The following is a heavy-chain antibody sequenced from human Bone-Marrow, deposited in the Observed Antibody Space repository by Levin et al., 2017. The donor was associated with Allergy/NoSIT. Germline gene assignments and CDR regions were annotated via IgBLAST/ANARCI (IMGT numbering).Heavy chain of an antibody. CDR1: GFTFSDYY. D-gene: IGHD2-15*01. CDR3: ARGRGWREDLGYCSGGSCPVVFSQNWYFDL. Sequence: GESLKISCAASGFTFSDYYMSWIRQAPGKGLEWVSYISSSGSTIYYADSVKGRFTISRDNAKNSLYLQMNSLRAEDTAVYYCARGRGWREDLGYCSGGSCPVVFSQNWYFDLWGRGTLVTVSS. J-gene: IGHJ2*01. CDR2: ISSSGSTI. V-gene: IGHV3-11*01.